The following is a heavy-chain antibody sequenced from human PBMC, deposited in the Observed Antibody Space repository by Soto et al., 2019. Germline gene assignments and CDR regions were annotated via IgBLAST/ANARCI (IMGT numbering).Heavy chain of an antibody. CDR2: IYHGGST. CDR3: ARSTRGWFDP. J-gene: IGHJ5*02. V-gene: IGHV4-30-2*01. D-gene: IGHD3-10*01. CDR1: GGSISSGGYS. Sequence: SETLSLTCAVSGGSISSGGYSWSWIRQPPGKGLEWIGYIYHGGSTYYNPSLKSRVTISVDRSKNQFSLKLSSVTAADTAVYYCARSTRGWFDPWGQGTLVTVSS.